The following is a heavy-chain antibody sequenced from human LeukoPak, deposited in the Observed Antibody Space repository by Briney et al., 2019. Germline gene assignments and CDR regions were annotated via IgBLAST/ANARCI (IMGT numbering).Heavy chain of an antibody. CDR2: IYYSGST. CDR3: ARDRVFYFDY. CDR1: GGSISSYY. D-gene: IGHD3-10*01. V-gene: IGHV4-59*01. Sequence: SETLSLTCTDSGGSISSYYWSWIRQPPGKGLEWIGYIYYSGSTNYNPSLKSRVTISVDTSKNQFSLKLSSVTAADTAVYYCARDRVFYFDYWGQGTLVTVSS. J-gene: IGHJ4*02.